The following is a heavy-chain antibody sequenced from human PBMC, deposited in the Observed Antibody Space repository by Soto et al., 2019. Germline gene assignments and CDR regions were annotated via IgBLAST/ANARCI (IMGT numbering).Heavy chain of an antibody. D-gene: IGHD2-15*01. CDR1: GYTFTSSY. CDR3: ERGSHHCSGGRFYSDWFAP. J-gene: IGHJ5*02. V-gene: IGHV1-8*01. Sequence: QVQLVQSGAEVKKPGASVRVSCKASGYTFTSSYVYWVRQANGQGLELMGWMNPNTGNTGYAQKFQGRVTMTRNTSISTAYMELSSLRSEDTAVNYCERGSHHCSGGRFYSDWFAPLGQGTPVTVSS. CDR2: MNPNTGNT.